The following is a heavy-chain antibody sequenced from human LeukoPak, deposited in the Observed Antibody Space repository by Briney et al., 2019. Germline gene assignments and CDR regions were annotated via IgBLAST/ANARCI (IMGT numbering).Heavy chain of an antibody. CDR1: GGSISSYY. CDR2: IYYSGST. CDR3: ARQGYNWNYGVN. J-gene: IGHJ4*02. D-gene: IGHD1-7*01. V-gene: IGHV4-59*08. Sequence: SETLSLTCTVSGGSISSYYWSWIRQPPGKGLEWIGYIYYSGSTNYNPSLKSRVTISVDTSKNQFSLRLSSVTAADTAVYYCARQGYNWNYGVNWGQGTLVTVSS.